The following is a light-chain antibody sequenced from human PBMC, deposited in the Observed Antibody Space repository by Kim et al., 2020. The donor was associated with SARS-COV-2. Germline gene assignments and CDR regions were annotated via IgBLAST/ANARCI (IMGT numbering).Light chain of an antibody. Sequence: SPGARATRFCRASHSVSANLAWYHQKPGPAPTLLIYGAATRATGIPARISGSGSGTDFTLTITSLQSEDFGVYFCQQYNNWFPFTFGQGTKLEI. CDR1: HSVSAN. CDR2: GAA. J-gene: IGKJ2*01. CDR3: QQYNNWFPFT. V-gene: IGKV3-15*01.